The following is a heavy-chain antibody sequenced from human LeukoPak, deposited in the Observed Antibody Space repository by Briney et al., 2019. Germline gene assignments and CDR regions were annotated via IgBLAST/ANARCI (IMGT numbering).Heavy chain of an antibody. J-gene: IGHJ6*03. Sequence: PGGSLRLSCAASGLTFSSYAMNWVRQAPGKGLEWVSAISGSGGNTYYADSVKGRFTISRDNSKNTLYLQMNSLRAEDTAVYYRARECLGVGVRLGWLSLFHWPGYYYYMDVWGKGTTVTVSS. CDR3: ARECLGVGVRLGWLSLFHWPGYYYYMDV. D-gene: IGHD3-16*02. CDR2: ISGSGGNT. CDR1: GLTFSSYA. V-gene: IGHV3-23*01.